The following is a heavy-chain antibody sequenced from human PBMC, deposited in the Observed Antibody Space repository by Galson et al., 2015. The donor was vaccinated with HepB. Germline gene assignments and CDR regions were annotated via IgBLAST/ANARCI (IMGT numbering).Heavy chain of an antibody. CDR1: GFTFSSYW. D-gene: IGHD2-2*01. CDR3: AREGGYCSSTSCYARDYFDY. V-gene: IGHV3-7*01. CDR2: IKQDGSEK. Sequence: SLRLSCAASGFTFSSYWMSWVRQAPGKGLEWVANIKQDGSEKYYVDSVKGRFTISRDNAKNSLYLQMNSLRAEDTAVYYCAREGGYCSSTSCYARDYFDYWGQGTLVTVSS. J-gene: IGHJ4*02.